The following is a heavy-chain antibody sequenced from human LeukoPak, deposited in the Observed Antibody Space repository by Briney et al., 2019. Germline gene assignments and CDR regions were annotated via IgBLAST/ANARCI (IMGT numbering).Heavy chain of an antibody. J-gene: IGHJ5*02. Sequence: GGSLRLSCAASGFTFSSYSMNWVRQAPGKGLEWVSSISSSSSYIYYADSVKGRFTISRDNAKNSLYLQMNSLRAEDTAVYYCARDHRLLPWFDPWGQGTLVTFSS. CDR2: ISSSSSYI. V-gene: IGHV3-21*01. D-gene: IGHD5-18*01. CDR1: GFTFSSYS. CDR3: ARDHRLLPWFDP.